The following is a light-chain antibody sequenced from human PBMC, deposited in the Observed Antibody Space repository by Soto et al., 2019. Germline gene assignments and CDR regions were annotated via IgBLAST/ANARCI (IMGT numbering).Light chain of an antibody. CDR2: GAS. CDR3: QHYNDWPLT. CDR1: QTVRNN. Sequence: FVLTQSPGTLSLSPGERATLSCRASQTVRNNYLAWYQQKPGQSPRLLIYGASTRATGIPARFSGSRSGTEFTLTISSLQSEDFAVYYCQHYNDWPLTFGGGTKVDIK. V-gene: IGKV3-15*01. J-gene: IGKJ4*01.